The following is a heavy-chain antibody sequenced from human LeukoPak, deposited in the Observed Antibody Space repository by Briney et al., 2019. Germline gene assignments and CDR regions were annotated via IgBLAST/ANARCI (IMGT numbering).Heavy chain of an antibody. J-gene: IGHJ5*02. V-gene: IGHV1-2*02. CDR3: ARGGGEQQLRNWFDP. D-gene: IGHD6-13*01. CDR2: INPNSGGT. CDR1: GYTFTGYY. Sequence: ASVKVSCKASGYTFTGYYMHWVRQAPGQGLEWMGWINPNSGGTNYAQKFQGRVTMTRDTSISTAYMELSRLRSDDTAAYYCARGGGEQQLRNWFDPWGQGTLVTVSS.